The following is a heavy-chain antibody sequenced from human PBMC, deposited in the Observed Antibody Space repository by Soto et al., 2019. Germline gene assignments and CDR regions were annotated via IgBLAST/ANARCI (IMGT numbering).Heavy chain of an antibody. CDR3: AKDLSPSMIVVFIIDFQH. Sequence: VQLLESGGGLVQPGGSLRLSCAASGFTFSSYAMSWVRQAPGKGLEWVSAISGSGGSTYYADSVKGRFTSSRDNSKNTLYLQMNSLRAEDTAVYYCAKDLSPSMIVVFIIDFQHWGQGTLVTVS. CDR1: GFTFSSYA. J-gene: IGHJ1*01. CDR2: ISGSGGST. D-gene: IGHD3-22*01. V-gene: IGHV3-23*01.